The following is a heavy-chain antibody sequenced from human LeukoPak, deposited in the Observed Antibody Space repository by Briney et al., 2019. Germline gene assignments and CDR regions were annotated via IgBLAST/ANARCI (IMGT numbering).Heavy chain of an antibody. CDR3: ARFTIAHGFDM. CDR1: AYTSSLPD. Sequence: EASVNVSSKASAYTSSLPDINWVRQAPERGLEWLGYMSYIDNIGYAQKFQGRLTFCSDTSITTAYMELSSLRSEDTAVYYCARFTIAHGFDMWGQGTMVTVST. CDR2: MSYIDNI. J-gene: IGHJ3*02. D-gene: IGHD2-21*01. V-gene: IGHV1-8*02.